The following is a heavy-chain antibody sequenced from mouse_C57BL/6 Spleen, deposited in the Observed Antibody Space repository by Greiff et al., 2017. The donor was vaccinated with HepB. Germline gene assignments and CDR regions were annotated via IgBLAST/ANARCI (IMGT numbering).Heavy chain of an antibody. CDR1: GYAFSSYW. V-gene: IGHV1-80*01. J-gene: IGHJ2*01. D-gene: IGHD2-5*01. CDR3: ARPHYYSNYFDY. Sequence: QVQLQQSGAELVKPGASVKISCKASGYAFSSYWMNWVKQRPGKGLEWIGQIYPGDGDTNYNGKFKGKATLTADKSSSTAYMQLSSLTSEDSAVYFCARPHYYSNYFDYWGQGTTLTVSS. CDR2: IYPGDGDT.